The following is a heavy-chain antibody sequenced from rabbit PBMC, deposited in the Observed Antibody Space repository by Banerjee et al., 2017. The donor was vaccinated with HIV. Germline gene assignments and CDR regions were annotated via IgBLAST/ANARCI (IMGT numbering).Heavy chain of an antibody. CDR2: IDAGSGGST. Sequence: QQQLVESGGGLVKPGASLTLTCTASEFTISSSYWLHWVRQAPGKGLEWIACIDAGSGGSTYYASWAKGRFTISKTSSTTVTLQMTSLTAADTATYFCASGGYGYRGYPYALNLWGPGTLVTVS. J-gene: IGHJ4*01. CDR3: ASGGYGYRGYPYALNL. V-gene: IGHV1S45*01. CDR1: EFTISSSYW. D-gene: IGHD6-1*01.